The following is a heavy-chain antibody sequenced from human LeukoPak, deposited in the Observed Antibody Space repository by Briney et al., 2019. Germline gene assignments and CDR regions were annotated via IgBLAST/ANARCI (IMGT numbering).Heavy chain of an antibody. CDR2: IYYSGST. V-gene: IGHV4-59*01. D-gene: IGHD5/OR15-5a*01. CDR1: GGSISSYY. CDR3: ASHMVSNPLFDC. J-gene: IGHJ4*02. Sequence: SETLSLTCTVSGGSISSYYWSWIRQPPGKGLEWIGYIYYSGSTNYNPSLKSRVTISVDTSKNQFSLKLGSVTAADTAVYYCASHMVSNPLFDCWGQGTLVTVSS.